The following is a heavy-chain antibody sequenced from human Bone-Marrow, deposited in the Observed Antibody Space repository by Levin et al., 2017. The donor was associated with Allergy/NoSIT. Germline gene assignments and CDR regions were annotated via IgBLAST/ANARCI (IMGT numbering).Heavy chain of an antibody. CDR3: ARTMFFCSGGSCYVDS. CDR2: MHPKSGKT. Sequence: ASVKVSCKASGYAFHNYEINWVRQATGQGPEWMGWMHPKSGKTAYAQKFQGRITMTRDTSINTAYMELTSLRSEDKAVYYCARTMFFCSGGSCYVDSWGQGTLVTVSS. V-gene: IGHV1-8*01. D-gene: IGHD2-15*01. CDR1: GYAFHNYE. J-gene: IGHJ4*02.